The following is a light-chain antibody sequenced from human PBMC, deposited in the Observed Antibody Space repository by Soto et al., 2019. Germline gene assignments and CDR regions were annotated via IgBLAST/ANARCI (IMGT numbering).Light chain of an antibody. V-gene: IGLV2-8*01. J-gene: IGLJ1*01. Sequence: QSVLTQPPSASGSPGQSVTISCTGTSSDVGGYNYVSWYQQHPGKVPKPMVYEVNKRPSGVPDRFSGSKSGNTASLTVSGLQAEDEADYYCTSYAGGNNVFGTGTKLTVL. CDR2: EVN. CDR3: TSYAGGNNV. CDR1: SSDVGGYNY.